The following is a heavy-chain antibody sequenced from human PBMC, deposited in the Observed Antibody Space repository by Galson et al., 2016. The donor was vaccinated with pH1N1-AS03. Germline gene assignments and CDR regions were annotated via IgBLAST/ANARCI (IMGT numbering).Heavy chain of an antibody. D-gene: IGHD3-10*01. CDR2: IDQDGSEK. Sequence: SLRLSCAASGFSFIDYWMTWVRQAPGKGLEWVANIDQDGSEKYYVDSVEGRFTISRDNSNNTLYLQMDSLRAEDRAVYYCAKEGLGSVSKFAFDFWGQGTIVTVSS. J-gene: IGHJ3*01. V-gene: IGHV3-7*01. CDR3: AKEGLGSVSKFAFDF. CDR1: GFSFIDYW.